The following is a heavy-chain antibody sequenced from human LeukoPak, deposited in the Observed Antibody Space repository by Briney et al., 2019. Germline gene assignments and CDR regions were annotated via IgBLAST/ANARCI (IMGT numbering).Heavy chain of an antibody. D-gene: IGHD1-26*01. J-gene: IGHJ4*02. CDR2: SNHSGNT. CDR3: ARTSRGGVGATCFDY. V-gene: IGHV4-34*01. CDR1: GGSFSGDY. Sequence: SETLSLTCAVYGGSFSGDYWSWIRQPPGKGLEWIGESNHSGNTNYNPSLKSRVTISVDTSKNQFSLKLSSVTAADTAVYYCARTSRGGVGATCFDYWGQGTLVTVSS.